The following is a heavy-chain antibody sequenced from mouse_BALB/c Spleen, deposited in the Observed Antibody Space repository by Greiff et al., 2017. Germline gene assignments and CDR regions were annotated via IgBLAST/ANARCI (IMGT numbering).Heavy chain of an antibody. CDR2: ISYSGST. CDR3: ARRGYGNMDY. CDR1: GYSITSDYA. D-gene: IGHD2-1*01. V-gene: IGHV3-2*02. Sequence: EVHLVESGPGLVKPSQSLSLTCTVTGYSITSDYAWNWIRQFPGNKLEWMGYISYSGSTSYNPSLKSRISITRDTSKNQFFLQLNSVTTEDTATYYCARRGYGNMDYWGQGTSVTVSS. J-gene: IGHJ4*01.